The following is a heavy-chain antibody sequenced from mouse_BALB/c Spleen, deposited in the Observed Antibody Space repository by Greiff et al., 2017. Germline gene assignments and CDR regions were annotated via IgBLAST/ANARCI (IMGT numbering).Heavy chain of an antibody. Sequence: EVKLMESGGGLVQPGGSLKLSCAASGFTFSSYGMSWVRQTPDKRLELVATINSNGGSTYYPDSVKGRFTISRDNAKNTLYLQMSSLKSEDTAMYYCASTARATWFAYWGQGTLVTVSA. CDR1: GFTFSSYG. D-gene: IGHD3-1*01. V-gene: IGHV5-6-3*01. CDR3: ASTARATWFAY. J-gene: IGHJ3*01. CDR2: INSNGGST.